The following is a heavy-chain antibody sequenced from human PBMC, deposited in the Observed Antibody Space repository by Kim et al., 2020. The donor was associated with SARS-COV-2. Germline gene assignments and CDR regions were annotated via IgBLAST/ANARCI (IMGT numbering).Heavy chain of an antibody. CDR2: INPNSGGT. Sequence: ASVKVSCKASGYTFTGYYMHWVRQAPGQGLEWMGWINPNSGGTNYAQKFQGRVTMTRDTSISTAYMELSRLRSDDTAVYYCAREGPRRSNWFDPWGQGTLVTVSS. J-gene: IGHJ5*02. CDR3: AREGPRRSNWFDP. CDR1: GYTFTGYY. V-gene: IGHV1-2*02.